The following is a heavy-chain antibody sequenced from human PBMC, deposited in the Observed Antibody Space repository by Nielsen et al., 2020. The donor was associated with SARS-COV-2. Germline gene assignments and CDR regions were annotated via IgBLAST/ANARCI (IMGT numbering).Heavy chain of an antibody. CDR3: AREQSIGIDY. V-gene: IGHV3-33*01. J-gene: IGHJ4*02. CDR2: IWYDGSNK. D-gene: IGHD4-11*01. CDR1: GFTFSSYG. Sequence: GESLKISCAASGFTFSSYGMHWVRQAPGKGLEWVAVIWYDGSNKYYADSVKGRFTISRDNSKNTLYLQMNSLRAEDTAVYHCAREQSIGIDYWGQGTLVTVSS.